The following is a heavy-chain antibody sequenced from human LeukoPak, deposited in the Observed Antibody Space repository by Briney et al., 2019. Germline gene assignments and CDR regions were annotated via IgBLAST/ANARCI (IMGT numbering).Heavy chain of an antibody. CDR2: IIVGSGNT. V-gene: IGHV1-58*02. D-gene: IGHD2-21*02. J-gene: IGHJ4*02. Sequence: SVKVSCKASGFTFTSSAMQWVRQARGQRLEWIGWIIVGSGNTNYAQKFQERVTITRDMSTSTAYMELSSLRSEDTAVYYCAAGNISTKEIVVVTENYWGQGTLVTVSS. CDR3: AAGNISTKEIVVVTENY. CDR1: GFTFTSSA.